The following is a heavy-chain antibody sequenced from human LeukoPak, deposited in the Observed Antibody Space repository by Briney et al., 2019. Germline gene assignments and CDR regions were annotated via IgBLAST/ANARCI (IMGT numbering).Heavy chain of an antibody. J-gene: IGHJ4*02. CDR1: GFTFSSNY. V-gene: IGHV3-53*01. Sequence: GGSLRLSCAASGFTFSSNYMSWVRQAPGKGLEWASVIYSGNSAYYADSVKGRFTISGDKSKNTLYLQMNSPRAEDTAVYYCARLNWEWGFDYWGQGTLVTVSS. D-gene: IGHD7-27*01. CDR3: ARLNWEWGFDY. CDR2: IYSGNSA.